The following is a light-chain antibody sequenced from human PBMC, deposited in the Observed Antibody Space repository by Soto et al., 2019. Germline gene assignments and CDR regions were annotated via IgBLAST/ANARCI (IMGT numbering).Light chain of an antibody. J-gene: IGKJ1*01. CDR1: QSLLYSSNNKNY. CDR2: WAS. CDR3: LQYLDTPRT. Sequence: DTVMTQSPDSLAVSLGERAAINCKSSQSLLYSSNNKNYLAWYQQKPGQPPKLLIYWASTRESGVPDRFSGSGSGTDFTLTISSLQAEDVAVYHCLQYLDTPRTFGQGTKVEIK. V-gene: IGKV4-1*01.